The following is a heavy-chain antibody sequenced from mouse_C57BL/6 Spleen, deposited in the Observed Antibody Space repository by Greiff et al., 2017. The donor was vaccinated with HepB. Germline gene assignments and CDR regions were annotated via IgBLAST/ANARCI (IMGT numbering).Heavy chain of an antibody. CDR1: GFSFNTYA. V-gene: IGHV10-1*01. CDR2: IRSKSNNYAT. CDR3: VRQVGREYFDV. Sequence: EVKLVESGGGLVQPKGSLKLSCAASGFSFNTYAMNWVRQAPGKGLEWVARIRSKSNNYATYYADSVKDRFTISRDDSESMLYLQMNNLKTEDTAMCYCVRQVGREYFDVWGTGTTVTVSS. D-gene: IGHD4-1*01. J-gene: IGHJ1*03.